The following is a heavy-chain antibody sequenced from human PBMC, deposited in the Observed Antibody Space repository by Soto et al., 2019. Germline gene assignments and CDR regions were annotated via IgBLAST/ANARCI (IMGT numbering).Heavy chain of an antibody. J-gene: IGHJ3*02. V-gene: IGHV3-30-3*01. Sequence: LRLSCAASGFTFSSYAMHWVRQAPGKGLEWVAVISYDGSNKYYADSVKGRFTISRDNSKNTLYLQMNSLRAEDTAVYYCARARPTPTYYYDSRNDAFDIWGQGTMVTVSS. CDR1: GFTFSSYA. D-gene: IGHD3-22*01. CDR3: ARARPTPTYYYDSRNDAFDI. CDR2: ISYDGSNK.